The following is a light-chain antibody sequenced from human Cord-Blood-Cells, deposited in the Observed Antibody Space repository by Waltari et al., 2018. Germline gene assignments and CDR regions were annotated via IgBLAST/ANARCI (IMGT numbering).Light chain of an antibody. CDR1: QDISNY. CDR3: QQYDNRPYT. Sequence: DIQMTQSPSSLSASVGDRVTITCQASQDISNYLNWYQQKPGKAPKLLTYDASNLETGVPARFSGSGSGTDFTFAISSLQPEDIATYYCQQYDNRPYTFGQGTKLEIK. J-gene: IGKJ2*01. V-gene: IGKV1-33*01. CDR2: DAS.